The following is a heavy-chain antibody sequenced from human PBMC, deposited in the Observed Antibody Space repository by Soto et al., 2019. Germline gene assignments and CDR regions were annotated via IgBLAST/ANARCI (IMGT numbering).Heavy chain of an antibody. J-gene: IGHJ6*02. V-gene: IGHV3-7*03. Sequence: GGSLRLSCAASGFTFSSYWMSWVRQAPGKGLEWVANIKQDGSEKYYVDSVKGRFTISRDNAKNSLYLQMNSLRAEDTAVYYCATAGDFWSGYSYYYGMGVWGQGTTVTVSS. CDR1: GFTFSSYW. D-gene: IGHD3-3*01. CDR3: ATAGDFWSGYSYYYGMGV. CDR2: IKQDGSEK.